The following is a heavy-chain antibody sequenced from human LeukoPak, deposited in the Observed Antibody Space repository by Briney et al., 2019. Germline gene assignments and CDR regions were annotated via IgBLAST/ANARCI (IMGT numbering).Heavy chain of an antibody. J-gene: IGHJ4*02. Sequence: PSETLSLTCTVSGGSISSYYWSWIRQPPGKGLEWIGYIYYSGSTNYNPSLKSRVTISVDTSKNQFSLKLSSVTAADTAVYYCARTIGYCSGGSCYEDYWGQGTLVTVSS. CDR3: ARTIGYCSGGSCYEDY. V-gene: IGHV4-59*01. CDR1: GGSISSYY. CDR2: IYYSGST. D-gene: IGHD2-15*01.